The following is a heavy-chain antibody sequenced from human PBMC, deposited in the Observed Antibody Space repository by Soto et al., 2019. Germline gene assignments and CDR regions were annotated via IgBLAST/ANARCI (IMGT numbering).Heavy chain of an antibody. CDR3: VKGEYYYDSSAYYPFDY. D-gene: IGHD3-22*01. Sequence: GGSLRLSCSASGVTFSIYAMHWVRQAPGKGLEYVSVISTNGGSTYYADSVKGRFTISRDNSKNTVYLQMSSLRAEDTAVYYCVKGEYYYDSSAYYPFDYWGQGTLVTVSS. V-gene: IGHV3-64D*06. CDR1: GVTFSIYA. CDR2: ISTNGGST. J-gene: IGHJ4*02.